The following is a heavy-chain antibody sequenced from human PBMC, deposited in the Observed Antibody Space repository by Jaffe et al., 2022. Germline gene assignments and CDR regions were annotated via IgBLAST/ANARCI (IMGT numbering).Heavy chain of an antibody. CDR1: GFTFDDYA. CDR3: AKAGGNWPKSSGGTIKDYFDY. V-gene: IGHV3-9*01. Sequence: EVQLVESGGGLVQPGRSLRLSCAASGFTFDDYAMHWVRQAPGKGLEWVSGISWNSGSIGYADSVKGRFTISRDNAKNSLYLQMNSLRAEDTALYYCAKAGGNWPKSSGGTIKDYFDYWGQGTLVTVSS. J-gene: IGHJ4*02. D-gene: IGHD2-15*01. CDR2: ISWNSGSI.